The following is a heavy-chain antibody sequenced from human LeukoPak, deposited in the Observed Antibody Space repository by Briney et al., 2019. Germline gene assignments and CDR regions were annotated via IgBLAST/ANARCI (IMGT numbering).Heavy chain of an antibody. V-gene: IGHV1-69*04. CDR2: IIPILGIA. CDR3: ASSYTYYYDSSGYSGGH. D-gene: IGHD3-22*01. Sequence: GASVKVSCKASGGTFSSYAISWVRQAPGQGLEWMGRIIPILGIASYAQKFQGRVTITADKSTSTAYMELSSLRSEDTAVYYCASSYTYYYDSSGYSGGHWGQGTLVTVSS. CDR1: GGTFSSYA. J-gene: IGHJ4*02.